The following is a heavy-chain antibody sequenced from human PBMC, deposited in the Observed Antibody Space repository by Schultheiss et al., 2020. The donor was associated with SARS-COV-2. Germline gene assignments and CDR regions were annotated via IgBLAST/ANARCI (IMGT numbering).Heavy chain of an antibody. CDR2: INRSGTT. J-gene: IGHJ4*02. CDR3: ARSRGYCSGGNCPLWGN. CDR1: GGSVSSGSYY. V-gene: IGHV4-39*07. Sequence: SETLSLTCTVSGGSVSSGSYYWTWIRQPPGEGLEWIGEINRSGTTNYNPSLRSRVTMSVDSSKNQFSLKLSSVTAADAAVYYCARSRGYCSGGNCPLWGNWGQGTLVTVSS. D-gene: IGHD2-15*01.